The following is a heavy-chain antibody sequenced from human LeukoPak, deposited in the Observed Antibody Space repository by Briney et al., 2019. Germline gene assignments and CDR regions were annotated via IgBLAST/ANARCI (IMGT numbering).Heavy chain of an antibody. Sequence: GGSLRLSCAASGFTFSSYEMNWVRQAPGKGLEWVSYISSSGSTIYYADSVKGRFTISRDNAKNSLYLQMNSLRAEDTAVYYCARDSDPYCSGGSCSYNWFDPWGQGTLVTVSS. CDR2: ISSSGSTI. CDR1: GFTFSSYE. J-gene: IGHJ5*02. D-gene: IGHD2-15*01. CDR3: ARDSDPYCSGGSCSYNWFDP. V-gene: IGHV3-48*03.